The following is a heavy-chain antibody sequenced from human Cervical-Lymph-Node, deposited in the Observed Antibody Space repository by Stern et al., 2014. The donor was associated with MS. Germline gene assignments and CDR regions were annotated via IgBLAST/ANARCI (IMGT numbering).Heavy chain of an antibody. CDR1: GGSISSYY. CDR3: ARHVIAATTDWFDP. V-gene: IGHV4-59*08. Sequence: QVQLVQSGPGLVKPSETLSLTCTVSGGSISSYYWSWIRQPPGKGLEWIGYIYYSGSTNYNPSLKSRVTISVDNSKNQFSPKLSSVTAADTAMYYCARHVIAATTDWFDPWGQGTLVTVSS. J-gene: IGHJ5*02. D-gene: IGHD2-15*01. CDR2: IYYSGST.